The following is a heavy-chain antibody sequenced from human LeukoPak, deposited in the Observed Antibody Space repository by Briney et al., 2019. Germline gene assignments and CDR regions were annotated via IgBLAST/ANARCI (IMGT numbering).Heavy chain of an antibody. CDR2: IRSEGRST. V-gene: IGHV3-64*01. CDR3: TRRYGGHSGWAGYHDS. D-gene: IGHD6-19*01. J-gene: IGHJ4*02. Sequence: PGGSLRLSCVACGFIFSAYIMHWVRQARGKGREDVSDIRSEGRSTFYPNCVKGRFTIYRDNYKRTLYLQMGSLRAEDTAVYYCTRRYGGHSGWAGYHDSWGQGTLVTVSS. CDR1: GFIFSAYI.